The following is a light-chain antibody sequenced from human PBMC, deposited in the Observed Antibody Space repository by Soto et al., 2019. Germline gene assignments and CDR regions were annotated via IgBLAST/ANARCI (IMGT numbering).Light chain of an antibody. CDR1: SSEDGGYNY. CDR2: DVS. Sequence: QSVLTQPRSVSGSPGQSVTISCTGTSSEDGGYNYVSWYQQHPGKAPKLMIYDVSKRPSGVPDRFSGSKSGNTASLTISGLQAEDEADYYCNAYTTSSTYVFGTGTKVTVL. CDR3: NAYTTSSTYV. J-gene: IGLJ1*01. V-gene: IGLV2-11*01.